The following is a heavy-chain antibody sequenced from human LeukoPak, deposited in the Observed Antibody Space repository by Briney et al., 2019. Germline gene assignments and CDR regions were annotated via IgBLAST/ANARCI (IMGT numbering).Heavy chain of an antibody. Sequence: SETLSLTCAVYGGSLRDYYWSWIRQSPGQGLEWIAEISHDGYINYNPSLKSRVTMSVDRSEFQISLKLASVTAADTAVYYCARDKRLLLRTYFDYWGQGTLVTVSS. D-gene: IGHD3-22*01. V-gene: IGHV4-34*01. J-gene: IGHJ4*02. CDR3: ARDKRLLLRTYFDY. CDR2: ISHDGYI. CDR1: GGSLRDYY.